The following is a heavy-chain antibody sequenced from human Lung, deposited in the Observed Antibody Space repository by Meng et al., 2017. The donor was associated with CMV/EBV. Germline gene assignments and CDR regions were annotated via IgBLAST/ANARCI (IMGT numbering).Heavy chain of an antibody. V-gene: IGHV3-30-3*01. D-gene: IGHD4-23*01. CDR1: GFTFSSYA. J-gene: IGHJ4*01. CDR2: ISHDGSDK. CDR3: ATDYGADSGRPFDD. Sequence: GESLKISCAASGFTFSSYAMHWVRQAPGKGLEEVAIISHDGSDKYFADSVKGRFTISRDNSKNTLYLQMNSLRAEDTALYFCATDYGADSGRPFDDWGHGTXVTVSS.